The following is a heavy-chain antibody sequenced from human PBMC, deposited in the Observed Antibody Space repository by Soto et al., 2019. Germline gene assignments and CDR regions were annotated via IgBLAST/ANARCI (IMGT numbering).Heavy chain of an antibody. J-gene: IGHJ4*02. V-gene: IGHV3-33*01. CDR2: IWYDGSFK. CDR3: TRASLRRVASSGDH. D-gene: IGHD2-15*01. CDR1: GFTFSSYG. Sequence: VQLEESGGGVVQPGRSLRLSSAASGFTFSSYGMHWVRQAPGKGLELVAFIWYDGSFKYYADSVKGRFTISRDNSKNTLNLQMDSLRAEDTAVYYCTRASLRRVASSGDHWGQGTLVTVSS.